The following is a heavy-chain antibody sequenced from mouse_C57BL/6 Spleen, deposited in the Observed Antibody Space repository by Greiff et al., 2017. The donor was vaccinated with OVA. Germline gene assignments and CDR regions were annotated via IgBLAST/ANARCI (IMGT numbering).Heavy chain of an antibody. D-gene: IGHD1-1*01. V-gene: IGHV10-1*01. CDR3: VRQDSSYQFDY. Sequence: EVQRVESGGGLVQPKGSLKLSCAASGFSFNTYAMNWVRQAPGKGLEWVARIRSKSNNYATYYADSVKDRFTISRDDSESMLYLQMNNLKTEDTAMYYCVRQDSSYQFDYWGQGTTLTVSS. J-gene: IGHJ2*01. CDR1: GFSFNTYA. CDR2: IRSKSNNYAT.